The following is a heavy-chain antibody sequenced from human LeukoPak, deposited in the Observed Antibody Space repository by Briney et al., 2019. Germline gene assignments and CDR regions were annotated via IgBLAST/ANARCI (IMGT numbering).Heavy chain of an antibody. D-gene: IGHD6-19*01. CDR1: GGSISSYY. V-gene: IGHV4-59*01. CDR3: ARVHSSGWYWYFDY. J-gene: IGHJ4*02. CDR2: IYYSGST. Sequence: TSETLSLTCTVSGGSISSYYWSWIRQPPGKGLEWIGYIYYSGSTNYNPSLKSRVTISVDTSKNQFSLKLSSVTAADTAVYYCARVHSSGWYWYFDYWGQGTLVTVSS.